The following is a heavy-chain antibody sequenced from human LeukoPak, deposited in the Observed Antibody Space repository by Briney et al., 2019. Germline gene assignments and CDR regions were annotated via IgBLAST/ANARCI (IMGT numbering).Heavy chain of an antibody. CDR3: ARGKRITIFGVVKYNWFDP. J-gene: IGHJ5*02. V-gene: IGHV4-31*03. CDR1: GGSISSGGYS. CDR2: IYHSGSS. D-gene: IGHD3-3*01. Sequence: PSETLSLTCTVSGGSISSGGYSWSWIRQHPGKGLEWIGDIYHSGSSDYNPSLKSRVTISVDTSKNQFSLKLSSVTAADTAVYYCARGKRITIFGVVKYNWFDPWGQGTLVTVSS.